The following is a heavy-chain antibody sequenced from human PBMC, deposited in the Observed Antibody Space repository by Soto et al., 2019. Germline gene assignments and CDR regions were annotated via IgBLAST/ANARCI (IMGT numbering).Heavy chain of an antibody. CDR3: AKRGSGSYYID. CDR2: ISGSGGST. J-gene: IGHJ4*02. D-gene: IGHD1-26*01. CDR1: GFTFSSYA. Sequence: EVQLLESGGGLVQPGGSLRLSCAASGFTFSSYAMSWVRQAPGKGLERVSVISGSGGSTYYADSVKGRFTISRDNSKNTLYRQMNGLRAEDTAVYYCAKRGSGSYYIDWGQGTLVTVSS. V-gene: IGHV3-23*01.